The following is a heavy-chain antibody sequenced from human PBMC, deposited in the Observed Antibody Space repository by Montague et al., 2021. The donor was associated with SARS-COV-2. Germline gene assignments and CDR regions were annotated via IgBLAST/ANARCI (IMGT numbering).Heavy chain of an antibody. J-gene: IGHJ6*02. V-gene: IGHV3-13*01. CDR1: GFTFSSYD. CDR2: IGTAGDT. CDR3: ARAGLGGAYYYYYGMDV. D-gene: IGHD4-23*01. Sequence: SLRLSCAASGFTFSSYDMHWVRQATGKGLEWVSAIGTAGDTYYPGSVKGRFTIPRENAKNSLYLQMNSLRAGDTAVYYCARAGLGGAYYYYYGMDVWGQGTTVTVSS.